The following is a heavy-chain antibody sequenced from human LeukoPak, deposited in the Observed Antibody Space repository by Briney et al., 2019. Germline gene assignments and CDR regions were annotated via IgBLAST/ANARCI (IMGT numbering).Heavy chain of an antibody. D-gene: IGHD1-26*01. V-gene: IGHV1-69*04. CDR1: GGTFSSYA. J-gene: IGHJ3*01. Sequence: ASVKVSCKASGGTFSSYAISWVRQAPGQGLEWMGRIIPILGIANYAQKFEGRVTITADKSTSTAYVELSSLRSEDTAVYYCARVRGSYPLWGQGTMVTVSS. CDR2: IIPILGIA. CDR3: ARVRGSYPL.